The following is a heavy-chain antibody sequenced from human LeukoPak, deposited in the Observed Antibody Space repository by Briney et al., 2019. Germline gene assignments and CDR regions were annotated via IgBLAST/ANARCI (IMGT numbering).Heavy chain of an antibody. V-gene: IGHV1-2*02. J-gene: IGHJ6*03. CDR1: GYTFTGYY. CDR2: INPNSGGT. D-gene: IGHD3-3*01. CDR3: ARARYDLEGSGDYYYYMDV. Sequence: GASVKVSCKASGYTFTGYYMHWVRQAPGQGLEWMGWINPNSGGTNYAQKFQGRVTMTRDTSISTAYMELSRLRSDDTAVYYCARARYDLEGSGDYYYYMDVWGKGTTVTVSS.